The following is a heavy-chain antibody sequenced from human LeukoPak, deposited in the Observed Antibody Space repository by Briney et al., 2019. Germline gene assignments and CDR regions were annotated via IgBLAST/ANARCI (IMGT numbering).Heavy chain of an antibody. J-gene: IGHJ4*02. CDR2: IYYSGST. D-gene: IGHD6-13*01. CDR1: GGSISSSGYY. Sequence: SETLSLTCTVSGGSISSSGYYWGWIRQPPGKGLEWIGYIYYSGSTNYNPSLKSRVTISVDTSKNQFSLKLSSVTAADTAVYYCARVNSSSWYVGLYYFDYWGQGTLVTVSS. CDR3: ARVNSSSWYVGLYYFDY. V-gene: IGHV4-61*05.